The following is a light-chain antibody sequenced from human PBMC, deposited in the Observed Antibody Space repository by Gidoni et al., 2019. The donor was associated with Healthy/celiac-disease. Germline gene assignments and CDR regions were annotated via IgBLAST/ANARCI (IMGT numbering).Light chain of an antibody. Sequence: DIVMTQSPDPLAVSLGERATTNCKSSQSVLYSPNNKNYSAWYQQKPGEPPKLLIYWASTRESGVPDRFSGSGSGADFTLTISSLQAEDVAVYYCQQYYSTPPTFGPXTKVDIK. V-gene: IGKV4-1*01. CDR3: QQYYSTPPT. CDR2: WAS. CDR1: QSVLYSPNNKNY. J-gene: IGKJ3*01.